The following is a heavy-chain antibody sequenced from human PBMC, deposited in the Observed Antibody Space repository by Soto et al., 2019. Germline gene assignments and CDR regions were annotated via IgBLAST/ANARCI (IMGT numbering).Heavy chain of an antibody. J-gene: IGHJ4*02. Sequence: GGSLRLSCAASEFTFSSYVMSWVRQAPGKGPEWVAVISDSGGGTYYADSVKGRFTISRDNSKNTLYLQMNSLRAEDTAVYYCARDAAGGTYSTAWYEFDYWGQGTQVTVSS. D-gene: IGHD2-2*01. V-gene: IGHV3-23*01. CDR1: EFTFSSYV. CDR2: ISDSGGGT. CDR3: ARDAAGGTYSTAWYEFDY.